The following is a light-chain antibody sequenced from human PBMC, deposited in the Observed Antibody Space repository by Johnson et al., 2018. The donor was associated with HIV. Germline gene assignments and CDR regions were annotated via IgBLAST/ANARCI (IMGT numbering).Light chain of an antibody. Sequence: QSVLTQPPSVSAAPGQKVTISCSGSSSDMGNYAVSWYQQLPGTAPKLLIYENNKRPSGIPDRFSASKSGTSATLAITGLQTGDEADYYCGTWYSSLSAGVFGTGTKVTVL. CDR1: SSDMGNYA. CDR2: ENN. V-gene: IGLV1-51*02. CDR3: GTWYSSLSAGV. J-gene: IGLJ1*01.